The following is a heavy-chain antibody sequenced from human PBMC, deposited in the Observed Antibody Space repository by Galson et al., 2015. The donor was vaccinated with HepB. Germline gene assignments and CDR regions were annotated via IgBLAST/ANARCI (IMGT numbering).Heavy chain of an antibody. Sequence: SLRLSCAASGFTFSDYAINWVRQAPGKGLEWVSAINFSGGYRYYADSVKGRLTISRDNSKNTVFLQMNSLRVEDTAVYYCAKGGSHLPHHYNDLDVWGLGTTVTVSS. J-gene: IGHJ6*02. CDR1: GFTFSDYA. V-gene: IGHV3-23*01. CDR3: AKGGSHLPHHYNDLDV. CDR2: INFSGGYR. D-gene: IGHD3-3*01.